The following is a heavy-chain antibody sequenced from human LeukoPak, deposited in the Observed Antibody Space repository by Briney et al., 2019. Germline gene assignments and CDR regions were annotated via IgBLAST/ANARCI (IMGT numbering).Heavy chain of an antibody. J-gene: IGHJ1*01. CDR2: ISWNSRTI. D-gene: IGHD6-13*01. V-gene: IGHV3-9*01. CDR3: ARGPRNSSSYQYFQH. CDR1: GFTFEDYA. Sequence: GGSLRLSCAASGFTFEDYAMHWVRQAPGKGLEWVSTISWNSRTIGYADSVKGRFTISRGNAKNSLYLQMNSLRAEDTAVYYCARGPRNSSSYQYFQHWGQGTLVTVSS.